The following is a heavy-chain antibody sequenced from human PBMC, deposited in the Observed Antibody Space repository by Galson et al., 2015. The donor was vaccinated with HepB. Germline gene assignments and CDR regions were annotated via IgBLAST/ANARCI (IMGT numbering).Heavy chain of an antibody. CDR2: ISSSSYI. D-gene: IGHD5-18*01. CDR3: ARVLYSYGLFYFDY. J-gene: IGHJ4*02. CDR1: GFTFSSYS. Sequence: SLRLSCAASGFTFSSYSMNWVRQAPGKGLEWASSISSSSYIYYADSVKGRFTISRDNAKNSLYLQMNSLRAEDTAVYYCARVLYSYGLFYFDYWGQGTLVTVSS. V-gene: IGHV3-21*01.